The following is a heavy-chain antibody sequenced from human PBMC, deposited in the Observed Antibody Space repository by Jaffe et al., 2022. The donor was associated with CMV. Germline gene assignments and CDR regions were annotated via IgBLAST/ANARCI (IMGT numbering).Heavy chain of an antibody. D-gene: IGHD3-10*01. J-gene: IGHJ5*02. CDR1: GYTFTGYY. CDR3: ARGPSYYYGSGSSPHWFDP. Sequence: QVQLVQSGAEVKKPGASVKVSCKASGYTFTGYYMHWVRQAPGQGLEWMGWINPNSGGTNYAQKFQGRVTMTRDTSISTAYMELSRLRSDDTAVYYCARGPSYYYGSGSSPHWFDPWGQGTLVTVSS. CDR2: INPNSGGT. V-gene: IGHV1-2*02.